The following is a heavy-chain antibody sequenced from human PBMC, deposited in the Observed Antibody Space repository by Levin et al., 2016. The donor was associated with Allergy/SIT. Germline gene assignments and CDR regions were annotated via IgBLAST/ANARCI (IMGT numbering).Heavy chain of an antibody. CDR3: AKDVGSLSNDYYAMDV. CDR2: ISFDGNNK. Sequence: GESLKISCAASGFTFSSYGIHWVRQAPGKGLEWVAVISFDGNNKYYADSLKGRITISRDNSKNTLYLQVDSLRPEDTAVYYCAKDVGSLSNDYYAMDVWGQGTTVTVSS. J-gene: IGHJ6*02. V-gene: IGHV3-30*18. CDR1: GFTFSSYG. D-gene: IGHD1-26*01.